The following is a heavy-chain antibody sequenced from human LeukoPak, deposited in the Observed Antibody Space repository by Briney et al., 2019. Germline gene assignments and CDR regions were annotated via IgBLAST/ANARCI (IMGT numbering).Heavy chain of an antibody. CDR2: IYYSGST. J-gene: IGHJ4*02. Sequence: SETLSLTCTVSGGSISNYYWGWIRQPPGKGLEWIGSIYYSGSTTYNPSLKSRVTISLDTSKNQFSLKLSSVTAADTAVYYCARLTRSGWAADCWGQGTLVTVSS. CDR3: ARLTRSGWAADC. CDR1: GGSISNYY. V-gene: IGHV4-59*08. D-gene: IGHD3-10*01.